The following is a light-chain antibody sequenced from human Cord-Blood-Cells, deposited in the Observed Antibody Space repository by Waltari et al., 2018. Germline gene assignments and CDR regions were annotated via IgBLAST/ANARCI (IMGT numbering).Light chain of an antibody. CDR2: DVS. CDR1: SSDVGGYNH. V-gene: IGLV2-14*01. Sequence: QSALTQPASVSGSPGQSITISCSGTSSDVGGYNHVSWYQQHPGKAPTLMIYDVSNRPSGVSNRFSGSKSGNTASLTISGLQAEDEADYYCSSYTSSSTVVFGGGTKLTVL. CDR3: SSYTSSSTVV. J-gene: IGLJ2*01.